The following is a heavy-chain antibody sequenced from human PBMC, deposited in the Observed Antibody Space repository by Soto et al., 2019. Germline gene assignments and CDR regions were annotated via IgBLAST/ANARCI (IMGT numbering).Heavy chain of an antibody. J-gene: IGHJ4*02. V-gene: IGHV3-23*01. CDR3: ARAMANLDY. CDR2: ISGTGGST. Sequence: GGSLRLSCAVSGFTFSSYAMSWVRQAPGKGLEWLSAISGTGGSTYYADSVKGRFTISRDNSKNTLYLQMNSLRAEDTAVYYCARAMANLDYWGQGTLVTVSS. CDR1: GFTFSSYA.